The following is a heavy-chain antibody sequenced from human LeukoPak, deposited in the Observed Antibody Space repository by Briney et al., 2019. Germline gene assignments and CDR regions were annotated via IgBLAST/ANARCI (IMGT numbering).Heavy chain of an antibody. CDR1: GGSISSYY. V-gene: IGHV4-4*07. CDR2: IYTSGST. Sequence: PSETLSLTCTVSGGSISSYYWSWIRQPAGKGLEWIGRIYTSGSTNYNPSLKSRVTISVDKCKNQFSLKLSSVTAADTAVYYCARDLYTSGSSHYYYYMAVWGNGTTVTVSS. D-gene: IGHD3-10*01. CDR3: ARDLYTSGSSHYYYYMAV. J-gene: IGHJ6*03.